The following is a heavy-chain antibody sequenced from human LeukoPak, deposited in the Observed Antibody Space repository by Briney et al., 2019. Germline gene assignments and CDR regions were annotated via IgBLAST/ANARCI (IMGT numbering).Heavy chain of an antibody. J-gene: IGHJ4*02. V-gene: IGHV4-34*01. D-gene: IGHD3-22*01. CDR3: ARDSSGYYFRD. Sequence: SETLSLTCAVYGGSFSGYYWSWIRQPPGKGLGWIGEINHSGSTNYNPSLKSRVTISVDTSKNQFSLKLSSVTAADTAVYYCARDSSGYYFRDWGQGTLVTVSS. CDR2: INHSGST. CDR1: GGSFSGYY.